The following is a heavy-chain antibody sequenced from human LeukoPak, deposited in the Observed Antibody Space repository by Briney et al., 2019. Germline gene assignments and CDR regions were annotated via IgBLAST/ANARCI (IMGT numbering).Heavy chain of an antibody. J-gene: IGHJ4*02. D-gene: IGHD3-3*01. V-gene: IGHV1-2*06. Sequence: ASVKVSCKASGYTFTGYYMHWVRQAPGQGLEWMGRINPNSGGTNYAQKFQGRVTMTRDTSISTAYMELSRLRSDDTAVYYCARITSDLWSGYLVDYWGQGTLVTVSS. CDR2: INPNSGGT. CDR3: ARITSDLWSGYLVDY. CDR1: GYTFTGYY.